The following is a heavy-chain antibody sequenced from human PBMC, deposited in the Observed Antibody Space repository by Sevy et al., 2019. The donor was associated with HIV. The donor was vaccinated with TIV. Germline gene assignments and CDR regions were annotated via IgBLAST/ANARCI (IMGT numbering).Heavy chain of an antibody. CDR3: ASILITMVRGVIIVAFDI. CDR2: IYTSGST. CDR1: GGSISSGSYY. Sequence: SETLSLTCTVSGGSISSGSYYWSWIRQPAGKGLEWIGRIYTSGSTNYNPSLKSRVTMSVDTSKNQFSLKLSSVTAADTAVYYCASILITMVRGVIIVAFDIWGQGTMVTVSS. D-gene: IGHD3-10*01. V-gene: IGHV4-61*02. J-gene: IGHJ3*02.